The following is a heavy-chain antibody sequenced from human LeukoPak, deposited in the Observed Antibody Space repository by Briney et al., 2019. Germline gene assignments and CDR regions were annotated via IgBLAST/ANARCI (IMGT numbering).Heavy chain of an antibody. J-gene: IGHJ4*02. CDR3: ARHRIVVVPAATFDF. Sequence: SETLSLTCTVSGGSISSGGYYWSWIRQHPGKGLEWIGYIYYSGSTYYNPSLKSRVTISVDTSKNQFSLKLSSVTAADTAVYYCARHRIVVVPAATFDFWGQGTLVTVSS. CDR2: IYYSGST. CDR1: GGSISSGGYY. V-gene: IGHV4-31*03. D-gene: IGHD2-2*01.